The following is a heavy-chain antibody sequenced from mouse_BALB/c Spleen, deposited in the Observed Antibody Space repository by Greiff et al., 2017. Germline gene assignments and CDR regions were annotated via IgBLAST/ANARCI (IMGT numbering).Heavy chain of an antibody. D-gene: IGHD1-1*01. V-gene: IGHV5-9-4*01. CDR3: AREGGSSYDY. J-gene: IGHJ2*01. CDR2: ISSGGSYT. Sequence: EVMLVESGGGLVKPGGSLKLSCAASGFTFSSYAMSWVRQSPEKRLEWVAEISSGGSYTYYPDTVTGRFTISRDNAKNTLYLEMSSLRSEDTAMYNCAREGGSSYDYWGQGTTLTVSS. CDR1: GFTFSSYA.